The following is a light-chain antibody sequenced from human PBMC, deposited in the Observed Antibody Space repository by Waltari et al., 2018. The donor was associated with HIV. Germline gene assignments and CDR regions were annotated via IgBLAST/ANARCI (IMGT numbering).Light chain of an antibody. CDR1: QGVLYSSNNKNY. CDR3: QQYYSTPLT. J-gene: IGKJ4*01. Sequence: DIVMTQSPDSLAVSLGERAIINCKSSQGVLYSSNNKNYLAWYQQKQGQSPKLLIYWASTREFGVPDRFSGSGSGTDFTLTISSRQAEDVAVYYCQQYYSTPLTFGGGTKVEIK. CDR2: WAS. V-gene: IGKV4-1*01.